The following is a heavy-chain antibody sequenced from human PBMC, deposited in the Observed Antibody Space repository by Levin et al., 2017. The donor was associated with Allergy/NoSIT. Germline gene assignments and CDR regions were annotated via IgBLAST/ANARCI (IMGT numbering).Heavy chain of an antibody. CDR2: INHSGST. V-gene: IGHV4-34*01. CDR1: GGSFSGYY. J-gene: IGHJ5*02. Sequence: SETLSLTCGVYGGSFSGYYWSWIRQPPGKGLEWIGEINHSGSTNYNPSLKSRVTISVDTSKNQFSLKLSSVTAADTALYYCARGIITYYDFWSGYDDHRKNWFDPWAQGTLVTVSS. D-gene: IGHD3-3*01. CDR3: ARGIITYYDFWSGYDDHRKNWFDP.